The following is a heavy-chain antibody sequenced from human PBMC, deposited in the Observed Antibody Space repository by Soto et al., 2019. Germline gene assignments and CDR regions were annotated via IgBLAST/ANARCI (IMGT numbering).Heavy chain of an antibody. D-gene: IGHD3-22*01. CDR3: ARVTFHYDSSGYGVAWFDP. Sequence: QVQVQESGPGLVKPSETLSLSCAVSGGSVTSGGYLWSWIRQPPGKGLQWIANIDKSGTTNYNPSLKGRVMMSVDTSKNQFALKLSSVTAADTGIYYCARVTFHYDSSGYGVAWFDPWGQGNPVTVSS. CDR1: GGSVTSGGYL. V-gene: IGHV4-61*08. J-gene: IGHJ5*02. CDR2: IDKSGTT.